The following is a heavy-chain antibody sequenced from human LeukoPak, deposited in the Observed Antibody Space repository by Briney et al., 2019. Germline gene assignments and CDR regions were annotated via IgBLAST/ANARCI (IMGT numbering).Heavy chain of an antibody. Sequence: GESLKISCKGSGYSFTSYWIGWVRQMPGKGLEWMGIIYPGDSDTRYSPSFQGQVTISADKSISTAYLQWSSLKASDTAMYYCASSPDYYGSGGGAFDIWGQGTMVTVSS. CDR3: ASSPDYYGSGGGAFDI. J-gene: IGHJ3*02. V-gene: IGHV5-51*01. D-gene: IGHD3-10*01. CDR1: GYSFTSYW. CDR2: IYPGDSDT.